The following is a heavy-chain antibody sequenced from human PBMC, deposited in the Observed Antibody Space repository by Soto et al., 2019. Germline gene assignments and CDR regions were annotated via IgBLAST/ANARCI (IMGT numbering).Heavy chain of an antibody. CDR1: GGSINNYY. D-gene: IGHD5-12*01. CDR3: ARHDWLRPFDY. V-gene: IGHV4-59*08. J-gene: IGHJ4*02. CDR2: IHYTGNT. Sequence: QVQLQESGPGLVKPSETLSVTCIVSGGSINNYYWSWIRQSPGKGLEWIGSIHYTGNTDYNPSLKSRVTMSVDTSKSQLSLKLSSVTAADSAVYYCARHDWLRPFDYWGQGTLVTVSS.